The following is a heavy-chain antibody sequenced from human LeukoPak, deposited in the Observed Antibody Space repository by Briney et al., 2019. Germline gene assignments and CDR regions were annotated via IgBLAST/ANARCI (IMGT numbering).Heavy chain of an antibody. CDR2: ISAYNGNT. D-gene: IGHD6-19*01. Sequence: ASVKVSCKASGYTFTSYGISWVRQAPGQGLEWMGWISAYNGNTNYAQKLQDRVTMTTDTSTSTAYMELRSLISDDTAVYYCARERAVTGTDYWGQGTLVTVSS. V-gene: IGHV1-18*01. CDR1: GYTFTSYG. J-gene: IGHJ4*02. CDR3: ARERAVTGTDY.